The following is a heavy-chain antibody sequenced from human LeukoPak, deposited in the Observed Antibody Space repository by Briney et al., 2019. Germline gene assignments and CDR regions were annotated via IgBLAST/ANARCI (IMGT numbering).Heavy chain of an antibody. CDR1: GFTFSSYS. CDR3: ARDREGSSWYGMDV. V-gene: IGHV3-21*01. Sequence: GGSLRLSCAASGFTFSSYSMSWVRQAPGKGLEWVSSISSSSSYIYYADSVKGRFTISRDNAKNSLYLQMNSLRAEDTAVYYCARDREGSSWYGMDVWGQGTTVTVSS. CDR2: ISSSSSYI. J-gene: IGHJ6*02. D-gene: IGHD6-13*01.